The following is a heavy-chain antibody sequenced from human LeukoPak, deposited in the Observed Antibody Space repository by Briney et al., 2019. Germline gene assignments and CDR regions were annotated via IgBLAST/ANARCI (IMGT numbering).Heavy chain of an antibody. D-gene: IGHD1-26*01. V-gene: IGHV4-34*01. CDR1: GGSFSGYY. CDR3: ARAVGATGTAFDI. J-gene: IGHJ3*02. Sequence: KPSETLSPTCAVYGGSFSGYYWSWIRQPPGKGLEWIGEINHSGSTNYNPSLKSRVTISVDTSKNQFSLKLSSVTAADTAVYYCARAVGATGTAFDIWGQGTMVTVSS. CDR2: INHSGST.